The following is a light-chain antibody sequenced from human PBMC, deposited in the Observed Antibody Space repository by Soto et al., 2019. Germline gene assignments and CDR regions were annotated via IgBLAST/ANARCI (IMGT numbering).Light chain of an antibody. J-gene: IGLJ3*02. CDR1: SSNIGSNT. Sequence: QPVLTQPPSASGTPGQRVTISCSGSSSNIGSNTVNWYQQLPRTAPKLLIYYNNQRPSGVPDRFSGSKSGTSASLAISGLQSEDEADYYCASWHDSLNGWVFGGGTKLTVL. CDR2: YNN. V-gene: IGLV1-44*01. CDR3: ASWHDSLNGWV.